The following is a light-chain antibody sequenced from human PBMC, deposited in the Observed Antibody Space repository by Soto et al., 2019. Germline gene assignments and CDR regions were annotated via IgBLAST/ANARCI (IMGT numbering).Light chain of an antibody. V-gene: IGLV2-14*01. CDR1: SSDVGPYNY. CDR3: SSYTTSSTLV. CDR2: EVT. J-gene: IGLJ3*02. Sequence: QSALTQPASVSGSPGQSITISCTGTSSDVGPYNYVSWYQHHPGKAPKLLIYEVTKRPSGVSNRFSGSKSGSTASLTISGLQAEDEADYYCSSYTTSSTLVFGGGTKLTVL.